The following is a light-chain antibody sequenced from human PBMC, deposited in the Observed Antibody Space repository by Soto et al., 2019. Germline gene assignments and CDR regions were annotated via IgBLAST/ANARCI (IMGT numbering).Light chain of an antibody. CDR3: GAWDDSLSSLV. Sequence: QSALTQPPSASGTPGQRVTISCSGGSSSIGSYIVNWYQLLPGTAPKLLIYSNNQRPSGVPDRFSGSKSDTSASLAISGLQSEDEADYYCGAWDDSLSSLVFGGGTQLTVL. CDR2: SNN. V-gene: IGLV1-44*01. CDR1: SSSIGSYI. J-gene: IGLJ2*01.